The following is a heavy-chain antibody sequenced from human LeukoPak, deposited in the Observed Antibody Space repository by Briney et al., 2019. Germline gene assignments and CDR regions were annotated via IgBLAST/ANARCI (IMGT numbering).Heavy chain of an antibody. CDR2: INHSGST. J-gene: IGHJ4*02. CDR3: ARRMKAWLQLGYFDY. V-gene: IGHV4-34*01. CDR1: GGSISGYY. Sequence: SETLSLTCTVSGGSISGYYWSWIRQPPGKGLEWIGEINHSGSTNYNPSLKSRVTISVDTSKNQFSLKLSSVTAADTTVYYCARRMKAWLQLGYFDYWGQGTLVTVSS. D-gene: IGHD5-24*01.